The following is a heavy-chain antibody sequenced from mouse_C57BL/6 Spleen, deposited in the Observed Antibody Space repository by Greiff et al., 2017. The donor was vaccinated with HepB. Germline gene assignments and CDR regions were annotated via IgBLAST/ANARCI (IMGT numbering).Heavy chain of an antibody. Sequence: QVQLQQPGTELVKPGASVKLSCKASGYTFTSYWMHWVKQRPGQGLEWIGMIPPNSGSTNYNEKFKSKATLTVDKSSSTAYMQLSSLTSEDSAVYYCARGGFWWYFDVWGTGTTVTVSS. CDR3: ARGGFWWYFDV. V-gene: IGHV1-64*01. CDR1: GYTFTSYW. CDR2: IPPNSGST. J-gene: IGHJ1*03.